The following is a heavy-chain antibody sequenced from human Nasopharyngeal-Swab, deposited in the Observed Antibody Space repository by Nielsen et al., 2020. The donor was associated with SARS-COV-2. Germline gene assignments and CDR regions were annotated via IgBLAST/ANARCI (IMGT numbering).Heavy chain of an antibody. Sequence: WIRQSPSRGLEWPGRTYYRSKWYNDYAVSMKSRITIDPDTSKNQFSLHLNSVTPEDTAVYYCARARGAYGDYYYYYYTDVWGKGTTVTVSS. D-gene: IGHD4-17*01. CDR3: ARARGAYGDYYYYYYTDV. V-gene: IGHV6-1*01. J-gene: IGHJ6*03. CDR2: TYYRSKWYN.